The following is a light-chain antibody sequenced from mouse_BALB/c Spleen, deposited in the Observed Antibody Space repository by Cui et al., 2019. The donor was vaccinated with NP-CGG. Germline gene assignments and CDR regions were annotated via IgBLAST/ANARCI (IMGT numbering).Light chain of an antibody. CDR1: TGAVTTSNY. CDR3: ALWYSNHWV. CDR2: GTN. J-gene: IGLJ1*01. V-gene: IGLV1*01. Sequence: AVALQASALTTSPGETVTLTCRSSTGAVTTSNYANWVQEKPDHLFTGLIGGTNNRVPGVPARFSGSLIGDKAALTITGAQTEDEAIYFCALWYSNHWVFGGGTKLTVL.